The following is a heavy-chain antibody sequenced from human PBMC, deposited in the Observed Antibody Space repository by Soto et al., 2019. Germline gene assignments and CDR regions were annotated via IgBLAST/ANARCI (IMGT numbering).Heavy chain of an antibody. CDR1: GGSISSGDYY. J-gene: IGHJ4*02. CDR3: ASLNYDILTGYYYYFDY. D-gene: IGHD3-9*01. CDR2: IYYSGST. Sequence: PSETLSLTCTVSGGSISSGDYYWSWIRQPPGKGLEWIGYIYYSGSTYYNPSLKSRVTISVDTSKNQFSLKLSSVTAADTAVYYCASLNYDILTGYYYYFDYWGQGTLVTVSS. V-gene: IGHV4-30-4*01.